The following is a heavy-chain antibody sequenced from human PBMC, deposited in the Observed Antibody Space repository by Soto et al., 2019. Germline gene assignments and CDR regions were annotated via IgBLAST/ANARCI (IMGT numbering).Heavy chain of an antibody. Sequence: EVQLLESGGGLVQPGGSLRLSCAASGFTFSSYAMSWVRQAPGKGLEWVSAISGSGGSTYYADSVKGRFTISRDNSKNTLYLQMNSLRSEDTVVYYCAKGITGTRGWVDSFDIWGQGTMVTVSS. J-gene: IGHJ3*02. CDR2: ISGSGGST. D-gene: IGHD1-20*01. CDR3: AKGITGTRGWVDSFDI. CDR1: GFTFSSYA. V-gene: IGHV3-23*01.